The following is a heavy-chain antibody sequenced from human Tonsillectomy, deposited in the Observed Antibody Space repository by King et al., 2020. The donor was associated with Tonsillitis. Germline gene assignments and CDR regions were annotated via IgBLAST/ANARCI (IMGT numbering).Heavy chain of an antibody. J-gene: IGHJ4*02. CDR2: INHSGST. CDR3: AGSTYSYDNSGYYAYYFDY. D-gene: IGHD3-22*01. CDR1: GGSFSGYF. V-gene: IGHV4-34*01. Sequence: VQLQQWGAGLLKPSETLSLTCAVYGGSFSGYFWTWIRQPPGKGLEWIGEINHSGSTNYNPSLKSRVTISVDTSKNQFSLKLTSVTAADTAVYYCAGSTYSYDNSGYYAYYFDYWGQGTLVTVSS.